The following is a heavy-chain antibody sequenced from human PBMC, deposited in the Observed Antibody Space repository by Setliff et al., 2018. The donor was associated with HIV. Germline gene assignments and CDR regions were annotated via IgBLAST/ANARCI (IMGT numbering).Heavy chain of an antibody. CDR2: FYQSGST. V-gene: IGHV4-30-2*01. D-gene: IGHD2-15*01. CDR3: ARQAWHSGRNGYFVDY. J-gene: IGHJ4*02. Sequence: KTSETLSLTCSVSGGSLSSADYSWSWIRQAPGEGLEWIGYFYQSGSTYYNPSLRSRVAMSVDRSKNQFSLVLTSVTAADTAVYYCARQAWHSGRNGYFVDYWGQGTLVTVSS. CDR1: GGSLSSADYS.